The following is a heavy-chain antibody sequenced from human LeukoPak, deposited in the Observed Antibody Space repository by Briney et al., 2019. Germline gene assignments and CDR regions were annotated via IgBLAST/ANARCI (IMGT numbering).Heavy chain of an antibody. Sequence: ASVKVSCKASGYTFTSYGISWVRQAPGQGREWMGWISAYNGNTNYAQKLQGRVTMTTDTSTSTAYMELRSLRSDDTAVYYCARDTPRYCSSTSCYAFDIWGQGTMVTVSS. D-gene: IGHD2-2*01. V-gene: IGHV1-18*04. CDR3: ARDTPRYCSSTSCYAFDI. J-gene: IGHJ3*02. CDR1: GYTFTSYG. CDR2: ISAYNGNT.